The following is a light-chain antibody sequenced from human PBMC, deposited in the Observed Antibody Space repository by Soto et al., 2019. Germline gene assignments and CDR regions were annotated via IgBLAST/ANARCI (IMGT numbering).Light chain of an antibody. CDR2: DVS. CDR1: SSDVGGYNY. V-gene: IGLV2-14*01. J-gene: IGLJ7*01. CDR3: SSYTSSSTL. Sequence: QSVLTQPASVSGSPGQSITISCTGTSSDVGGYNYVSWYQQHPGKAPKLMIYDVSNRPSGVSNRFSGSKSGNTASLTISGLHAADEADYYCSSYTSSSTLFGGGTQLAVL.